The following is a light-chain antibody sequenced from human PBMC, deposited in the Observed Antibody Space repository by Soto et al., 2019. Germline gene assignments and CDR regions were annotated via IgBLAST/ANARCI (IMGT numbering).Light chain of an antibody. V-gene: IGKV1-27*01. Sequence: DIQMTQSPSSLSASVGDRVTIACRASQGIGNHLSWYQQKPGKVPKLLIYSSSTLQSEVPSRFSGSGSGTEFTLTISSLQPEDVATYYCQKHDYSPLTFGGGTKVEIK. J-gene: IGKJ4*01. CDR3: QKHDYSPLT. CDR2: SSS. CDR1: QGIGNH.